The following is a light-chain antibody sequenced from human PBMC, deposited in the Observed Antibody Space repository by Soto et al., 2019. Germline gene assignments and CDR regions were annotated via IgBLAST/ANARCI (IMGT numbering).Light chain of an antibody. V-gene: IGLV2-14*01. CDR1: GSDVGGYNY. CDR3: SSYTTSSTLLYV. CDR2: AVS. Sequence: QSALTQPASVSGSPGQSITISCTGTGSDVGGYNYVSWYQQHPGKAPKLMIYAVSNRPSGVSTRFSGSKSGNTASLTISGLQAEDEADYHCSSYTTSSTLLYVFGTGTKVTVL. J-gene: IGLJ1*01.